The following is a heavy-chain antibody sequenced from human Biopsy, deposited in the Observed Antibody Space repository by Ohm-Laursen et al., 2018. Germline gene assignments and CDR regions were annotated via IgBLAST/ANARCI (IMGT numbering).Heavy chain of an antibody. V-gene: IGHV3-48*01. CDR1: GFAFSGYH. CDR3: ARDQLMVYGMDV. Sequence: GSLRLSCAVSGFAFSGYHMNWLRQAPGKGLEWLSYITSSSSIIYYADSVKGRFTISRDNAKNSLYLQMNSLRAEDTAVYYCARDQLMVYGMDVWGQGTTVTVS. D-gene: IGHD2-8*01. J-gene: IGHJ6*02. CDR2: ITSSSSII.